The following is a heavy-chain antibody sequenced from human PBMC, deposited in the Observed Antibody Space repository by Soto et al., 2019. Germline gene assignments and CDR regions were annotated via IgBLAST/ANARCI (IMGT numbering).Heavy chain of an antibody. Sequence: GGSLRLSCAASGFTFSSYSMNWVRQAPGKGLEWVSSISSSSSYIYYADSVKGRFTISRDNAKNSLYLQMNSLRAEDTAVYYCARDRDLGSRRLSSSWQTYYYYGMDVWGQGNTVTVSS. D-gene: IGHD6-13*01. CDR1: GFTFSSYS. CDR3: ARDRDLGSRRLSSSWQTYYYYGMDV. CDR2: ISSSSSYI. V-gene: IGHV3-21*01. J-gene: IGHJ6*02.